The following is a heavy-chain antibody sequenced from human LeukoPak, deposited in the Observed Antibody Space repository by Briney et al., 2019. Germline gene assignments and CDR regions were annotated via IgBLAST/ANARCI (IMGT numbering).Heavy chain of an antibody. V-gene: IGHV3-30*03. Sequence: PGGSLRLSCAASGFTFSSYGMHWVRQAPGKGLEWVAVISFDGSNRFYADSVKGRFTISRDNSKNTLYLQMNSLRAEDTAVYYCAREWVYCSGGSCYGYFDYWGQGTLVTVSS. CDR3: AREWVYCSGGSCYGYFDY. CDR1: GFTFSSYG. J-gene: IGHJ4*02. D-gene: IGHD2-15*01. CDR2: ISFDGSNR.